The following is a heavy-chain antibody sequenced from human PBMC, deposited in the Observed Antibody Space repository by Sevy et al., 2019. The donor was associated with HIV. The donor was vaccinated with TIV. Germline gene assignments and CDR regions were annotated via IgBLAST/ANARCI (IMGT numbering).Heavy chain of an antibody. CDR2: IYHSGST. D-gene: IGHD6-13*01. V-gene: IGHV4-38-2*02. Sequence: SETLSLTCAVSGYSISSGYYWGWIRQPPGKGLEWIGSIYHSGSTYYNPSLKSRVTISADTSKNQFSLNLSSVTAADTAVYYCAKEASVGTRIWFDPWGQGTLVTVSS. J-gene: IGHJ5*02. CDR3: AKEASVGTRIWFDP. CDR1: GYSISSGYY.